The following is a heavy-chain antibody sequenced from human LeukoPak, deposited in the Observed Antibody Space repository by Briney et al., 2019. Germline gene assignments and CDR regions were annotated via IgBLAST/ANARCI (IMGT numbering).Heavy chain of an antibody. D-gene: IGHD5-24*01. V-gene: IGHV5-51*01. J-gene: IGHJ4*02. CDR3: ARHNSRDAYNFFDS. CDR1: GYSFTSYW. CDR2: IYPGDSDT. Sequence: GESLKISCQGSGYSFTSYWIAWVRQMPGKGLEWMGIIYPGDSDTRYSPSFQGQVTISTDKSISTAYLQWSSLKASDTAMYYCARHNSRDAYNFFDSWGQGTLVTVYS.